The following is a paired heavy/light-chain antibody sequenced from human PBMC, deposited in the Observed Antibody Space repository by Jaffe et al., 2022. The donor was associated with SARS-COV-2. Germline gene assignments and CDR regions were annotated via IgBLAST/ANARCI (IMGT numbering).Light chain of an antibody. CDR3: QQYYSAPPYT. CDR2: WAS. CDR1: QSVFYSSNNKNY. J-gene: IGKJ2*01. V-gene: IGKV4-1*01. Sequence: DIVMTQSPDSLAVSLGERATISCKSSQSVFYSSNNKNYLAWYQQKPGQPPKLLIYWASTRESGVPDRFSASGSGTDFTLTISSLQAEDVAVYYCQQYYSAPPYTFGLGTKLEIK.
Heavy chain of an antibody. J-gene: IGHJ4*02. CDR2: IWYDGSSE. D-gene: IGHD6-6*01. CDR3: ARDRYSSSSGRGGYLDY. CDR1: GFTFSTYG. V-gene: IGHV3-33*01. Sequence: QVQLVESGGGVVQPGRSLRLSCAASGFTFSTYGMHWVRQAPGKGLEWVALIWYDGSSEYYADSVKGRFTISRDNSKNTLYLQLNSLRAEDTAMYYCARDRYSSSSGRGGYLDYWGQGTLVTVSS.